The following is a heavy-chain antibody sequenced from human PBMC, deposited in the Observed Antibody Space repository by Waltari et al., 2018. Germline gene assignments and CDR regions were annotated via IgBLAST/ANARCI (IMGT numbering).Heavy chain of an antibody. J-gene: IGHJ6*02. Sequence: EVQLLESGGGMVQPGGSLRLSCAASGFMFRSYAMTWVRQAPGRGLEWVSGISTGGDSTYYADSAKGRFTIARDNPKNTMYLQMNSLRAEDAAIYYCARQTTVTTRSYYFGMDVWGQGTTVTVSS. CDR3: ARQTTVTTRSYYFGMDV. D-gene: IGHD4-17*01. CDR2: ISTGGDST. CDR1: GFMFRSYA. V-gene: IGHV3-23*01.